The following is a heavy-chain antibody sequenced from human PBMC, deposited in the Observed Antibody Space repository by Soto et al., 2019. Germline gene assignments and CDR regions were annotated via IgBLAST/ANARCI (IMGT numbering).Heavy chain of an antibody. CDR2: IRGRGLKT. Sequence: EVQLLEAGGGLVQPGGSLRLSCGASGFSFSSFAVSWFRQAPGQGLEWVSFIRGRGLKTNYADSVKGRFTISRDNSKETVYLQMNSLRAEATAVYYCAKGAAVGDFVGGGYFDYWGQGTLVTVSS. D-gene: IGHD2-21*01. J-gene: IGHJ4*02. CDR1: GFSFSSFA. CDR3: AKGAAVGDFVGGGYFDY. V-gene: IGHV3-23*01.